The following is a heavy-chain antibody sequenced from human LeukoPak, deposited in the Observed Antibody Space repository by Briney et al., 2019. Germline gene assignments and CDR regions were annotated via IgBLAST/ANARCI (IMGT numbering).Heavy chain of an antibody. CDR1: VFTFSNYA. CDR2: VSGSGDTT. J-gene: IGHJ4*02. CDR3: SKGNIAASATSLHFDY. Sequence: GGSLRLSCAASVFTFSNYAMSWVRQAPGEGLEWVSGVSGSGDTTYYADSVKGRFTISRDNSKSTLYLQMSSLRAEDTALYYCSKGNIAASATSLHFDYWGQGTLVTVSS. D-gene: IGHD6-6*01. V-gene: IGHV3-23*01.